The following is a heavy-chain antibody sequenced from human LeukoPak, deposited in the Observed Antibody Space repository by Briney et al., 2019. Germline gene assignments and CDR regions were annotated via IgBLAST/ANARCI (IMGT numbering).Heavy chain of an antibody. CDR3: ARTVTTSSYYFDY. V-gene: IGHV1-18*01. D-gene: IGHD4-17*01. CDR2: ISGYDGNT. Sequence: ASVKVSCKASVYTFTTYGVSWGRQAPGQRLEWMGWISGYDGNTNYAHKLRGRVTMTTDTSTSTAYMDLRSLRSDDTALYYCARTVTTSSYYFDYWGQGTLVTVSS. J-gene: IGHJ4*02. CDR1: VYTFTTYG.